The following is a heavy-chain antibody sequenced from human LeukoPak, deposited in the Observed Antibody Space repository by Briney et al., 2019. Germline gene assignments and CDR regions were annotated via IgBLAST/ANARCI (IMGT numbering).Heavy chain of an antibody. CDR3: ARGRAAIRICWFDP. Sequence: SETLSLTCAVYGGSFGGYYWSWIRQPPGKGLEWIGEINHSGSTNYNPSLKSRVTISVDTSKNQFSLKLSSVTAADTAVYYCARGRAAIRICWFDPWGQGTLVTVSS. CDR2: INHSGST. V-gene: IGHV4-34*01. CDR1: GGSFGGYY. D-gene: IGHD2-2*02. J-gene: IGHJ5*02.